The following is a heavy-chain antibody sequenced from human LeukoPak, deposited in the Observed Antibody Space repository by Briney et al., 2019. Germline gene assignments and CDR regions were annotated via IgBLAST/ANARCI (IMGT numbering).Heavy chain of an antibody. CDR3: ARMAYDFLTGYFQPNWFDP. D-gene: IGHD3-9*01. Sequence: ASVKVSCKASGYTFTKYGISWVRQAPGTGLEWMGWISGYNGNTKNVQKFRGRVTMTTDTSTSTAYMELRSLRSDDTAVYFCARMAYDFLTGYFQPNWFDPWSQGTLVTVSS. J-gene: IGHJ5*02. CDR1: GYTFTKYG. V-gene: IGHV1-18*01. CDR2: ISGYNGNT.